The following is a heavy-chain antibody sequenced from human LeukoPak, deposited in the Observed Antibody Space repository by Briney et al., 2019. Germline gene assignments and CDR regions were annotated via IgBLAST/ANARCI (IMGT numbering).Heavy chain of an antibody. CDR1: GFTFSSYA. J-gene: IGHJ4*02. CDR3: AKVGCSSTSCYGGGFDY. Sequence: PGGSLRLSCAASGFTFSSYAMSWVRQAPGKGLEWVSAISGSGGSTYYADSVKGRFTISRDNSKNTLYLQMNSLRAEDTAVYYCAKVGCSSTSCYGGGFDYWGQGTLVTVSS. D-gene: IGHD2-2*01. CDR2: ISGSGGST. V-gene: IGHV3-23*01.